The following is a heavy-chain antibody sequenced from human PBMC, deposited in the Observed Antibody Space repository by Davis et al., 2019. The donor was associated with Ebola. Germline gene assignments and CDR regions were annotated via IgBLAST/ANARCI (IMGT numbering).Heavy chain of an antibody. V-gene: IGHV3-21*01. D-gene: IGHD1-26*01. Sequence: GESLKISCAASGFTFSSYAMSWVRQAPGKGLEWVSSISSSSSYIYYADSVKGRFTISRDNAKNSLYLQMNSLRAEDTAVYYCARDDESLLLYYGMDVWGQGTTVTVSS. CDR2: ISSSSSYI. CDR3: ARDDESLLLYYGMDV. J-gene: IGHJ6*02. CDR1: GFTFSSYA.